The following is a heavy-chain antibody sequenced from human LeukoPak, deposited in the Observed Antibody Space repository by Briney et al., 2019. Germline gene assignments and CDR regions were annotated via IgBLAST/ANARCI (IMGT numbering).Heavy chain of an antibody. Sequence: PGGSLRLSCAASGFTFSNYGMSWVRQAPGKGLEWVSAISGSGSSSYYADSVKGRFTISRDNSKNTLYLQINSLRAEDTAIYYCAKDQRTISTFDYWGQGTLVTVSS. D-gene: IGHD3-3*01. CDR2: ISGSGSSS. CDR1: GFTFSNYG. V-gene: IGHV3-23*01. J-gene: IGHJ4*02. CDR3: AKDQRTISTFDY.